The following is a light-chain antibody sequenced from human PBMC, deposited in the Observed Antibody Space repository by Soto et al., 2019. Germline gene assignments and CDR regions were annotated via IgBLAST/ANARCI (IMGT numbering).Light chain of an antibody. CDR2: DAS. V-gene: IGKV1-33*01. J-gene: IGKJ3*01. CDR3: QQYDVIPV. Sequence: DVQMTQSPPSVSASVGDRVTITCQASQDIRHFLNWYQQKPGEAPNLLIYDASTLQAGVPSRFTGSGSGTIFAITMTRRQREDVATYYCQQYDVIPVFGPGTKVQLK. CDR1: QDIRHF.